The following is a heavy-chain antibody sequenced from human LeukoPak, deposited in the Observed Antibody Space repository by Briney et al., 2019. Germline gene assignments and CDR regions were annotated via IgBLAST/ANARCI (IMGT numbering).Heavy chain of an antibody. V-gene: IGHV4-34*01. Sequence: SETLSLTCAVYGGSFSGYYWSWIRQPPGKGLEWIGEINHSGRTNYNPSLKSRVTISVDTSKNQFSLKLSSVTAADTAVYYCATGYSGYDPLDYWGQGTLVTVSS. CDR2: INHSGRT. J-gene: IGHJ4*02. D-gene: IGHD5-12*01. CDR1: GGSFSGYY. CDR3: ATGYSGYDPLDY.